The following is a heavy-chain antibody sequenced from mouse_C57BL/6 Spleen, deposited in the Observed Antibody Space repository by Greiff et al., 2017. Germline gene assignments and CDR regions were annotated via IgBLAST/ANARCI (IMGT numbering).Heavy chain of an antibody. D-gene: IGHD1-1*02. CDR2: IDPETGGT. Sequence: QVQLKESGAELVRPGASVTLSCKASGYTFTDYEMHWVKQTPVHGLEWIGAIDPETGGTAYNQKFKGKAILTADKSSSTAYMELRSLTSEDSAVYYCTNYGDYYAMDYWGQGTSVTVSS. CDR1: GYTFTDYE. J-gene: IGHJ4*01. CDR3: TNYGDYYAMDY. V-gene: IGHV1-15*01.